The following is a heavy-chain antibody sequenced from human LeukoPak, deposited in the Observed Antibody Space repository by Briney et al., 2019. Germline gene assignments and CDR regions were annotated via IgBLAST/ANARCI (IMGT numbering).Heavy chain of an antibody. CDR1: GGSISSGGYS. D-gene: IGHD1-26*01. J-gene: IGHJ5*02. CDR2: IYYSGST. Sequence: PSETLSLTCTVSGGSISSGGYSWSWIRQHPGKGLEWIGYIYYSGSTYYNPSLKSRVTISVDTSKDQFSLKLSSVTAADTAVYYCARDSGAGGWFDPWGQGTLVTVSS. CDR3: ARDSGAGGWFDP. V-gene: IGHV4-31*03.